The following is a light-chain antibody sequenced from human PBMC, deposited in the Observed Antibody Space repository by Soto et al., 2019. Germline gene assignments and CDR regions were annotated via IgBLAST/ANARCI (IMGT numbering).Light chain of an antibody. J-gene: IGKJ5*01. CDR2: GAS. V-gene: IGKV3-20*01. CDR1: QSVSSSY. CDR3: QQYGSSPPIT. Sequence: EIVLTQSPGTLSLSPGERATLSCRASQSVSSSYLAWYQQKPGQAPRLLIYGASSRATGIPDSFSGSGSGTDFSLTISSLEPEDFEVYYWQQYGSSPPITFGQGTRLEIK.